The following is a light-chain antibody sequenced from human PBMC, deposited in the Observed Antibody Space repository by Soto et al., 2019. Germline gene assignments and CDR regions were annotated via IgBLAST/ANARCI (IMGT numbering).Light chain of an antibody. Sequence: DIHMNQSPSTLSASVKDIVTITFLASQSISSWLAWYQQKPGKAPKLLIYDASSLESGVPSRFSGSGSGTEFTLTISSLQPDDFATYYCQQYNSYPYTFGQGTRLEIK. J-gene: IGKJ5*01. CDR3: QQYNSYPYT. V-gene: IGKV1-5*01. CDR1: QSISSW. CDR2: DAS.